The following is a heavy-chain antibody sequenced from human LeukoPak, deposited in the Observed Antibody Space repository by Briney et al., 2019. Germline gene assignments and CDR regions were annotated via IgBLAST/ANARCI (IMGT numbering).Heavy chain of an antibody. CDR3: ARHYYGSGTYYHFDY. J-gene: IGHJ4*02. D-gene: IGHD3-10*01. V-gene: IGHV1-18*01. CDR1: GYSFPSYG. Sequence: GASMKVSCKASGYSFPSYGISWMRQAPGQGLEWMAWISPYNGNTNYAQRLQGRVTLTTDTSTTTAYMELRSLRSDDTAVYYCARHYYGSGTYYHFDYWGQGTLVTVSS. CDR2: ISPYNGNT.